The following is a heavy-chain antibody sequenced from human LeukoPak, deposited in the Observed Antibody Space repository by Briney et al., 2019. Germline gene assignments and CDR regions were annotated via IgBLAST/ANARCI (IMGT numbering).Heavy chain of an antibody. CDR3: ARGDY. J-gene: IGHJ4*02. V-gene: IGHV1-8*01. CDR2: MNPNSGNT. CDR1: GYTFTSYD. Sequence: ASVKVSCKASGYTFTSYDINWVRQASGQGLEWMGSMNPNSGNTGYSQKLQGRVTMTRNTSITTAYMEVRSLRSEDTAIYYCARGDYWGQGTLVTVSS.